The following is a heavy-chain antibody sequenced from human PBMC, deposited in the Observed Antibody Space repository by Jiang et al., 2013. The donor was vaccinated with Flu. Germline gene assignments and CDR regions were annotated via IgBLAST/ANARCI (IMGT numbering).Heavy chain of an antibody. CDR3: ARDRLYGSGSYYPVNWFDP. CDR2: MNPNSGNT. J-gene: IGHJ5*02. CDR1: GYTFSTYD. Sequence: SGAEVKKPGASVKVSCKASGYTFSTYDINWVRQATGQGLEWMGWMNPNSGNTGYAQKFQGRVTMTEDTSTDTAYMELSSLRSEDTAVYYCARDRLYGSGSYYPVNWFDPWGQGTLVTVSS. V-gene: IGHV1-8*01. D-gene: IGHD3-10*01.